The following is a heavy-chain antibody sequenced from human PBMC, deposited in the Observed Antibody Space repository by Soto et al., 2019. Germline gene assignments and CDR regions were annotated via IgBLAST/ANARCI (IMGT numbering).Heavy chain of an antibody. CDR1: GFTFSSYG. J-gene: IGHJ5*02. CDR3: ARDSSGSGYHGWFDP. CDR2: IWYDGSNK. V-gene: IGHV3-33*01. Sequence: QVQLVESGGGVVQPGRSLRLSCAASGFTFSSYGMHWVRQAPGKGLEWVAVIWYDGSNKYYADSVKGRFTISRDNSKNTLYLQMNSLRAEDTAVYYCARDSSGSGYHGWFDPWGQGTLVTVSS. D-gene: IGHD3-22*01.